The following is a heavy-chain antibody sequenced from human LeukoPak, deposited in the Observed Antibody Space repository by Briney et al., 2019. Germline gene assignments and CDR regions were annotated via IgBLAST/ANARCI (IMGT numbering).Heavy chain of an antibody. CDR1: GGSFSGYY. D-gene: IGHD3-16*02. V-gene: IGHV4-34*01. J-gene: IGHJ5*02. Sequence: SETLSLTCAVYGGSFSGYYWSWIRQPPGKGREWIGEINHSGSTNYNPSLKSRVTISVDTSKNQFSLKLSSVTAADTAVYYCARVRYDYVWGSYRYAWFDPWGQGTLVTVSS. CDR2: INHSGST. CDR3: ARVRYDYVWGSYRYAWFDP.